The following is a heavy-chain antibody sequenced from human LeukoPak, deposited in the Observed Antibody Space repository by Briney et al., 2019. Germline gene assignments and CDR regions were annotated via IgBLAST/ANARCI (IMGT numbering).Heavy chain of an antibody. D-gene: IGHD2-2*01. CDR3: ARDRVVVVPDNWFDP. Sequence: ASVKVSCKASGYTFTSYGISWVRQAPGQGLEWMGWISAYNGNTNYAQKLQGRVTMTTDTSTSTAYMELRSLRSDDTAVYYCARDRVVVVPDNWFDPWGQGTLVTVSS. J-gene: IGHJ5*02. V-gene: IGHV1-18*01. CDR1: GYTFTSYG. CDR2: ISAYNGNT.